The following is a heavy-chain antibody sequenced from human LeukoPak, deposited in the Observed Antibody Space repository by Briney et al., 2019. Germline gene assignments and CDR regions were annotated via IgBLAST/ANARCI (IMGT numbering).Heavy chain of an antibody. V-gene: IGHV3-74*01. CDR1: GFTFSSYW. J-gene: IGHJ4*02. Sequence: GGSLRLSCAASGFTFSSYWMHWVRQVPGKGLVWVARINPGGSSITYADSVKGRFTISRDNAKNTLYLQMDSLRAEDTGVYYCARSNQADDYWGQGTLVTVSA. CDR3: ARSNQADDY. D-gene: IGHD1-14*01. CDR2: INPGGSSI.